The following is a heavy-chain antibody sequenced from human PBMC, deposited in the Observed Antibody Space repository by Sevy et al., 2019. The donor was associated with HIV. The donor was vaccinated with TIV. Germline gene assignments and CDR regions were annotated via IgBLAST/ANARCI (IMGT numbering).Heavy chain of an antibody. CDR1: GFTFSTYG. Sequence: GGSLRLSCAASGFTFSTYGMHWVRQAPGKGLEWVAFIRFDGSIKYYTDSVKGRLTISRDNSKNTLYLRMNSLRAEDTAVYFCAKVLHIVEIPAAIDYYGMDVWGQGTTVTVSS. J-gene: IGHJ6*02. CDR3: AKVLHIVEIPAAIDYYGMDV. V-gene: IGHV3-30*02. CDR2: IRFDGSIK. D-gene: IGHD2-2*01.